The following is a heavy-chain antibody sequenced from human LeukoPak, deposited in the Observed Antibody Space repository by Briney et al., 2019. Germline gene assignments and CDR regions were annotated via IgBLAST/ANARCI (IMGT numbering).Heavy chain of an antibody. D-gene: IGHD6-13*01. CDR1: RFNFNNYG. CDR2: IYSGGST. Sequence: GGSLRLSCAASRFNFNNYGMNWVRQAPGKGLEWVSVIYSGGSTYYADSVKGRFTVFRDNSKNTLYLQMNSLRAEDTAVYYCARDGASSSWDRPYYGMDVWGQGTTVTVSS. V-gene: IGHV3-53*01. CDR3: ARDGASSSWDRPYYGMDV. J-gene: IGHJ6*02.